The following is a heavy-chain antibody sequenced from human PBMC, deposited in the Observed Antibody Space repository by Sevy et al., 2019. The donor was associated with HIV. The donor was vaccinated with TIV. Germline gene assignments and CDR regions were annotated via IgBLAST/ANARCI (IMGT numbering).Heavy chain of an antibody. CDR3: ATDRGSYSPFNN. V-gene: IGHV1-2*02. J-gene: IGHJ4*02. Sequence: ASVKVSCKVSGYHFIGYYIHWVRQAPGQGLEWMAWIKPFSGDTKYAQIFQGRVTVTWDTSTSTAYMDLTRLLYDDTAIYYCATDRGSYSPFNNWGQGTLVTVSS. D-gene: IGHD3-10*01. CDR2: IKPFSGDT. CDR1: GYHFIGYY.